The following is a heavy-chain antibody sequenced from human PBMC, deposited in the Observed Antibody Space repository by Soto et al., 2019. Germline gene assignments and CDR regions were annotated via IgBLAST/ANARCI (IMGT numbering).Heavy chain of an antibody. V-gene: IGHV1-69*05. D-gene: IGHD5-12*01. CDR2: IIPIFGTA. CDR3: ARDRGLMATIDDY. J-gene: IGHJ4*02. Sequence: SVKVSCKASGGTFSSYAISWVRQAPGQGLEWMGGIIPIFGTANYAQKFQGRATMTTDTSTSTAYMELRSLRFDDTAVYYCARDRGLMATIDDYWGQGTLVTVSS. CDR1: GGTFSSYA.